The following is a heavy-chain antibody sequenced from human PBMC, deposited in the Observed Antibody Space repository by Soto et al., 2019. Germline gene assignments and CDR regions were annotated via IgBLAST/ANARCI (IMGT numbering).Heavy chain of an antibody. CDR3: AKLTSPFYYDSSGYYGSFLY. J-gene: IGHJ4*02. CDR1: GFTFSSYA. V-gene: IGHV3-23*01. Sequence: GGSLRLSCAASGFTFSSYAMSWVRQAPGKGLEWVSAISGSGGSTYYADSVKGRFTISRDNSKNTLDLQMNSLRAEDTAVYYCAKLTSPFYYDSSGYYGSFLYWGQGTLVTVSS. CDR2: ISGSGGST. D-gene: IGHD3-22*01.